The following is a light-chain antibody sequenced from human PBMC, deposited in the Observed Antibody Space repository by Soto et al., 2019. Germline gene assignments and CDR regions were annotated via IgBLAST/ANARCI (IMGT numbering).Light chain of an antibody. CDR1: QGINIY. CDR3: QQYDNLPIT. V-gene: IGKV1-33*01. J-gene: IGKJ5*01. Sequence: DIQMTQSPSSLSASVGDRLTITCRASQGINIYLAWYQQKPGKAPKLLIYAASTLQSGVPSRFSGSGSGTDFTFTISSLQPEDIATYYCQQYDNLPITFGQGTRLEIK. CDR2: AAS.